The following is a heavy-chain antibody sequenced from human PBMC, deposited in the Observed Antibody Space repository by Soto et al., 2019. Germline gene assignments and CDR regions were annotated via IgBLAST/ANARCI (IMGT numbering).Heavy chain of an antibody. J-gene: IGHJ4*02. CDR1: GFTFSTYG. V-gene: IGHV3-30*18. Sequence: QVQLVESGGGVVQPGRSLRLSCEASGFTFSTYGMHWVRQAPGKGLEWVAVISYAGSNKYYADSVKRRFTISRDNSKNTLYLQISSLRAEDTAVYYCAKGFSYSVIDYWGQGTLVTVSS. D-gene: IGHD5-18*01. CDR3: AKGFSYSVIDY. CDR2: ISYAGSNK.